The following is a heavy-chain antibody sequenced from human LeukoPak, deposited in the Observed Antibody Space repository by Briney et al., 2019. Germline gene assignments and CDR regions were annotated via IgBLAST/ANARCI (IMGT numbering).Heavy chain of an antibody. J-gene: IGHJ4*02. CDR2: ISINDGNT. CDR1: GFTFSSSA. CDR3: AKRAVTFDY. D-gene: IGHD6-19*01. Sequence: PGGSLRLSCAASGFTFSSSAMSWVRQAPGKGLEWVSAISINDGNTYYADSVKGRFTISTDNSKNTLYLQMNSLRVEDTALYYCAKRAVTFDYWGQGTLVTVSA. V-gene: IGHV3-23*01.